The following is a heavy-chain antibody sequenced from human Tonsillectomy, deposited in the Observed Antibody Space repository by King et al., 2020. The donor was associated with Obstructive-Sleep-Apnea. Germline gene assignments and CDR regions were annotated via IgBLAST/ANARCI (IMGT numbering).Heavy chain of an antibody. CDR2: VSSDGNNK. CDR1: WFTFRSYG. J-gene: IGHJ4*02. CDR3: ASAAMRAPAFDY. D-gene: IGHD2-2*01. V-gene: IGHV3-30*03. Sequence: VQLVESGGGVVQPGRSLRFSLAAAWFTFRSYGMHWVRQAPGKGREWGALVSSDGNNKLYADSVKGRFTISRDTAKNTLYLQMSSLIAEDTAVYYCASAAMRAPAFDYWGQGTLVTVSS.